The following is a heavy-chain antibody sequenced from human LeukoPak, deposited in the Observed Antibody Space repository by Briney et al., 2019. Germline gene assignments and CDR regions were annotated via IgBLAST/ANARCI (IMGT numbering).Heavy chain of an antibody. V-gene: IGHV1-2*06. CDR2: INPNSGGT. Sequence: ASVKVSCKASGYTFTGYYIHWVRQAPGQGLEWLGRINPNSGGTNYVEKFQGRVTMTRDTSISTAYMELSRLRSDDTAVYYCARDPGGYSYGYFDYWGQGTLVTVSS. CDR1: GYTFTGYY. D-gene: IGHD5-18*01. CDR3: ARDPGGYSYGYFDY. J-gene: IGHJ4*02.